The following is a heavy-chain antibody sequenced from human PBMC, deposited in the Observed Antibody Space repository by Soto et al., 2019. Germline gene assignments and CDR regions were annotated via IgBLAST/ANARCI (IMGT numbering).Heavy chain of an antibody. D-gene: IGHD6-25*01. Sequence: QVQLVQSGAEVKKPGASVKVSCKASGYTFTTYYMHWVRQAPGQGLEWMGIINPSGGSSNYAQKFQGSLTMTRDTSTSTVYMELSSLRSEDTAVYYCTRVGLDAFDIWGQGTKVTVSS. J-gene: IGHJ3*02. CDR2: INPSGGSS. CDR1: GYTFTTYY. CDR3: TRVGLDAFDI. V-gene: IGHV1-46*03.